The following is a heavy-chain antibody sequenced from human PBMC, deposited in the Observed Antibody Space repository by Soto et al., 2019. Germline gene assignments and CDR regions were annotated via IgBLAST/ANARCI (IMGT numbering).Heavy chain of an antibody. D-gene: IGHD4-17*01. CDR3: AKAMTTVTTVDAFDI. Sequence: VQLVESGGGLVQPGRSLRLSCAASGFTFDDSSMHWVRQAPGKGLEWVSGISWNSGSIGYADSVKGRFTISRDNAKNSLYLQMNSLRAEDTALYYCAKAMTTVTTVDAFDIWGQGTMVTVSS. V-gene: IGHV3-9*01. J-gene: IGHJ3*02. CDR1: GFTFDDSS. CDR2: ISWNSGSI.